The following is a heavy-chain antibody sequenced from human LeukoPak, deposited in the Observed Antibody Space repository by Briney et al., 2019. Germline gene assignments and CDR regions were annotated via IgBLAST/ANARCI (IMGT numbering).Heavy chain of an antibody. J-gene: IGHJ6*03. CDR3: ARVLSGRGSLYDYYYMDV. CDR2: TYSNGRT. Sequence: GGSLRLSCAASGFTVSSNYMSWVRQAPGKGLEWVSVTYSNGRTYYADSVKGRFTISRDISKKTLYLQMNSLRAEDTAVYYCARVLSGRGSLYDYYYMDVWGKGTTVTISS. CDR1: GFTVSSNY. D-gene: IGHD3-10*01. V-gene: IGHV3-53*01.